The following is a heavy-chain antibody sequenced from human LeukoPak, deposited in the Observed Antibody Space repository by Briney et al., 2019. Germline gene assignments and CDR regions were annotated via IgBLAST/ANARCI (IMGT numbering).Heavy chain of an antibody. V-gene: IGHV4-59*01. CDR1: GGSISSYY. Sequence: SGTLSLSCAVSGGSISSYYWSWIRQPPGKGLEWIGYISYSGSTKYNPSLKSRVTISVDTSKDQFSLKMSSSTAADTAVYYCARSPVLRYFDWLPRALRENNIWFDPWGQGTLVTVSS. CDR3: ARSPVLRYFDWLPRALRENNIWFDP. J-gene: IGHJ5*02. CDR2: ISYSGST. D-gene: IGHD3-9*01.